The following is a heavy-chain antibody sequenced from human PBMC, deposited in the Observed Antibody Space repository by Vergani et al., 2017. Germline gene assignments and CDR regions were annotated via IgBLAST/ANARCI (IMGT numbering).Heavy chain of an antibody. Sequence: VQLAESGGGRVQAWRSLRLSCAASGFSFSSHSIHWVRQAPGQGLEWVAVISNDGSKKYYADSVKGRFTIPRDNSKNILDLQMNRLRTQDTAVYYCAKAGSVTSGSLQYNFYMDVWGKGTTVTVS. CDR3: AKAGSVTSGSLQYNFYMDV. J-gene: IGHJ6*03. CDR2: ISNDGSKK. CDR1: GFSFSSHS. V-gene: IGHV3-30*04. D-gene: IGHD3-10*01.